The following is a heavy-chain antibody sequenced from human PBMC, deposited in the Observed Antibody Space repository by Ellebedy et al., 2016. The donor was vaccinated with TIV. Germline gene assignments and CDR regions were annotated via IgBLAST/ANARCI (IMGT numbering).Heavy chain of an antibody. J-gene: IGHJ4*02. CDR3: TRHGRSDHNSVQYSDY. V-gene: IGHV4-39*01. CDR2: VYYTGST. CDR1: GGSISSNNHY. Sequence: MPSETLSLTCTVSGGSISSNNHYWGWVRQPPGKGLEYIGSVYYTGSTYYHPSLKSRVTVSADTSKNQFSLPLISVTAADTAMYYCTRHGRSDHNSVQYSDYWGQGTLVTVSS. D-gene: IGHD2/OR15-2a*01.